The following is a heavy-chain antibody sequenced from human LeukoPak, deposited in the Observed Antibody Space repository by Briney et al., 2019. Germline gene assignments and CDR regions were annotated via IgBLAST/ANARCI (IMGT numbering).Heavy chain of an antibody. CDR3: AKDIAHRDGDFYFDY. V-gene: IGHV3-43*01. J-gene: IGHJ4*02. Sequence: NPGRSLRLSCAASGFTFDDYTKHWVRQAPGKGLEWVSLISWDGGSTYYADSVKGRFTISRDNSKNSLYLQMNSLRTEDTALYYCAKDIAHRDGDFYFDYWGQGTLVTVSS. D-gene: IGHD4-17*01. CDR2: ISWDGGST. CDR1: GFTFDDYT.